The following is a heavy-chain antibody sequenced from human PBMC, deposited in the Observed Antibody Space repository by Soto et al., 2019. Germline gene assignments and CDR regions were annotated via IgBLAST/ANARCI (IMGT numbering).Heavy chain of an antibody. Sequence: EVQLLESGGGLVQPGGSLRLSCAACGFTFSGYAMSWVRQAPGKGLEWVSAIGSGSPFYADSVKGRFTISRDNANSMLYLQMNSLRADDTAVYFCAQDLGSSWYHYNSFAPGGQGTLVTVSS. V-gene: IGHV3-23*01. CDR3: AQDLGSSWYHYNSFAP. J-gene: IGHJ5*02. D-gene: IGHD6-13*01. CDR1: GFTFSGYA. CDR2: IGSGSP.